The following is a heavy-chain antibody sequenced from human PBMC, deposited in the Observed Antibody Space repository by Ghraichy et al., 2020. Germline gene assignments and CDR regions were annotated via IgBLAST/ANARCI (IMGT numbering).Heavy chain of an antibody. D-gene: IGHD3-22*01. J-gene: IGHJ4*02. CDR1: GFTFSSYS. Sequence: GSLRLSCAASGFTFSSYSMSWVRQAPGKGLEWVSAISGSGGSTYYADSVKGRFTISRDNSKNTLFLQMNSLRAEDTAVYYCAKDQSYYYDSSSYPYYFDYWGQGTLVTVSS. CDR2: ISGSGGST. CDR3: AKDQSYYYDSSSYPYYFDY. V-gene: IGHV3-23*01.